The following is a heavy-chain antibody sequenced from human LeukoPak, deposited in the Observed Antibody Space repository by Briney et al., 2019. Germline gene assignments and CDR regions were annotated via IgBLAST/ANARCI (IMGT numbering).Heavy chain of an antibody. V-gene: IGHV4-34*01. CDR2: INHSGST. CDR3: ARGSTPYYMDV. J-gene: IGHJ6*03. CDR1: GGSFSGYY. Sequence: PSETLSLTCAVYGGSFSGYYWSWIRQPPGKGLEWIGEINHSGSTNYNPSLKSRVTISVDTSKNQFSLKLSSVTAADTAVYYCARGSTPYYMDVWGKGTTVTVSS.